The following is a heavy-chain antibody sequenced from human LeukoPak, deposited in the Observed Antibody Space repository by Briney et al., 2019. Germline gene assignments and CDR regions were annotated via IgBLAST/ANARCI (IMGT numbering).Heavy chain of an antibody. V-gene: IGHV1-69*05. CDR3: ARGYYYDSSGYYSYDY. CDR1: GGTFSSYA. CDR2: IIPIFGTA. J-gene: IGHJ4*02. Sequence: SVKVSCTASGGTFSSYAISWVRQAPGQGLEWMGGIIPIFGTANYAQKFQGRVTITTNESASTVYMELSSMRSEDTAVYYCARGYYYDSSGYYSYDYWGQGTLVTVSS. D-gene: IGHD3-22*01.